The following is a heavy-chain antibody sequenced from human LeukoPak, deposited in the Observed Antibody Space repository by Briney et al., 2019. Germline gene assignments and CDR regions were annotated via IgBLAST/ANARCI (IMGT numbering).Heavy chain of an antibody. J-gene: IGHJ4*02. Sequence: GGSLRLSCSASGFTFSSYAMNWVRQAPGEGLEYVSAISSHGASTYYADSMKGRFTISRDNSKNTLYLQMSSLRAEDTAVYYCVKAPSYSSGWHFFDYWGQGTLVTVFS. CDR2: ISSHGAST. CDR3: VKAPSYSSGWHFFDY. D-gene: IGHD6-19*01. CDR1: GFTFSSYA. V-gene: IGHV3-64D*06.